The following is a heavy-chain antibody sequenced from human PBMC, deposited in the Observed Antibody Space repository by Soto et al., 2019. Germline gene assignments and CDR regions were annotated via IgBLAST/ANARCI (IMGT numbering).Heavy chain of an antibody. V-gene: IGHV4-30-2*01. CDR2: IYHSGST. CDR3: AKFCSGGNCYYYFDY. CDR1: GGSISSGGYS. D-gene: IGHD2-15*01. Sequence: SETLSLTCAVSGGSISSGGYSWSWIRQPPGKGLEWIGYIYHSGSTYYSPSLKSRVTIFIDRFKNQFSLKVSSVTAADTAVYYCAKFCSGGNCYYYFDYWGQGTLVTVSS. J-gene: IGHJ4*02.